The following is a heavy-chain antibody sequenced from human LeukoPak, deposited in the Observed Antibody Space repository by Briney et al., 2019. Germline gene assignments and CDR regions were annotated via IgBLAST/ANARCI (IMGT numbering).Heavy chain of an antibody. CDR2: IYYSGST. D-gene: IGHD6-13*01. V-gene: IGHV4-39*01. CDR1: GGSISSYY. CDR3: ARLSVAAAHTFDY. J-gene: IGHJ4*02. Sequence: SETLSLTCTVSGGSISSYYWGWIRQPPGKGLEWIGSIYYSGSTYYNPSLKSRVTISVDTSKNQFSLKLSSVTAADTAVYYCARLSVAAAHTFDYWGQGTLVTVSS.